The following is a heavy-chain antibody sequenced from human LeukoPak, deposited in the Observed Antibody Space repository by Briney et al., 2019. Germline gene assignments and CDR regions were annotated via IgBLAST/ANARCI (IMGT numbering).Heavy chain of an antibody. CDR1: GFTVSNNY. D-gene: IGHD3-10*01. CDR3: TGDAPAGVKLDY. J-gene: IGHJ4*02. Sequence: GGSLRLSCAASGFTVSNNYMNWVRQAPGKGLEWVSVIFSGGDTFYADSVQGRFTISRDDSKNTLFLQMNSLRADDTAVYYCTGDAPAGVKLDYWGQGTLVTVSS. CDR2: IFSGGDT. V-gene: IGHV3-66*01.